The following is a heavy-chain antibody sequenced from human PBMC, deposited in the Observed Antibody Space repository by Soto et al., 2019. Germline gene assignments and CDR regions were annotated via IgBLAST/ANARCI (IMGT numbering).Heavy chain of an antibody. J-gene: IGHJ3*02. D-gene: IGHD3-10*01. CDR2: TFYRSKWYN. CDR1: GDSVSSTGVA. Sequence: SQTLSLTCAISGDSVSSTGVAWNWIRQSPSRGLEWLGRTFYRSKWYNDYAVSVKSRITINPDTSKNQFSLHLNSVTPEDTAVYFCARDRGLPDSFDIWGQGTMVTVSS. CDR3: ARDRGLPDSFDI. V-gene: IGHV6-1*01.